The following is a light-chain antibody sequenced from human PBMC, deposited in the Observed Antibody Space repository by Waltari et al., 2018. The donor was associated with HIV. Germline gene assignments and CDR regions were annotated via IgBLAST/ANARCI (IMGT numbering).Light chain of an antibody. CDR3: AAWDGSLGV. CDR2: RNN. J-gene: IGLJ2*01. V-gene: IGLV1-47*01. CDR1: SPNIGRNY. Sequence: QSVLTQPPSAFGCPGQRVTISCSGSSPNIGRNYVYWYWSFPGTAPKLLVYRNNQRPSGVPDRFSGSKSGTSASLAISGLRSEDEADYYCAAWDGSLGVLGGGTKLTVL.